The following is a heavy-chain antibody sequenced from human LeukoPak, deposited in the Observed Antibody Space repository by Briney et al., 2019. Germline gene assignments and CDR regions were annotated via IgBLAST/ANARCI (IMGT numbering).Heavy chain of an antibody. Sequence: GASVKVSCKASGYTFTGYYMHWVRQAPGQGLEWMGRINPNSGGTNYAQKFQGRVTMTRDTSISTAYMELSRLRSDDTAVYYCARGPGYCSGGSCSVFGVDNWGQGTLVTVSS. J-gene: IGHJ4*02. CDR3: ARGPGYCSGGSCSVFGVDN. V-gene: IGHV1-2*06. D-gene: IGHD2-15*01. CDR1: GYTFTGYY. CDR2: INPNSGGT.